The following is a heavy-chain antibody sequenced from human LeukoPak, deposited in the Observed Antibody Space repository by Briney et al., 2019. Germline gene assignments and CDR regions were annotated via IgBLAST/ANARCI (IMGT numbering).Heavy chain of an antibody. CDR3: AKLLGFGESDFDY. D-gene: IGHD3-10*01. J-gene: IGHJ4*02. V-gene: IGHV3-30*18. Sequence: GGSLRLSCAASGFTFSSYGMHWVRQAPGKGLEWVTVISYDGSNKYYADSVKGRFTISRDNSKNTLYLQMNSLRAEDTAVYYCAKLLGFGESDFDYWGQGTLVTVSS. CDR2: ISYDGSNK. CDR1: GFTFSSYG.